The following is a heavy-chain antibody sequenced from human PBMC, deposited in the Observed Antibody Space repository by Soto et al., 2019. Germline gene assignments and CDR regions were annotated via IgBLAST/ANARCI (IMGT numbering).Heavy chain of an antibody. CDR2: VYYIGRT. V-gene: IGHV4-61*01. J-gene: IGHJ5*02. CDR3: AAGYSNSIFDP. D-gene: IGHD6-13*01. Sequence: QVQLQESCPGLVKPSETLSLTCTVSGGSVSSGSFYWSWIRQPPGMGLEWIGFVYYIGRTNYSPSLKSRVAISVDTSKNQFYLQLRSVTAADTAVYYCAAGYSNSIFDPWGQGTLVTVSS. CDR1: GGSVSSGSFY.